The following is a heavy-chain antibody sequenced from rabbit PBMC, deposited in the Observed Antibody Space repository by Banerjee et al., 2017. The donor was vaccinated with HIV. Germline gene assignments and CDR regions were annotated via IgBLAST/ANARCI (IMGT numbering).Heavy chain of an antibody. Sequence: QEQLEESGGDLVKPEGSLTLTCTASGFSFSSSYWICWVRQAPGKGPEWIACIYAGSSDSTYYASWARGRFTISKTSSTTVTLQMTSLTAADTATYFCARDDTYIATMTMVIRGYFNLWGQGTLVTVS. CDR2: IYAGSSDST. V-gene: IGHV1S45*01. CDR3: ARDDTYIATMTMVIRGYFNL. D-gene: IGHD2-1*01. CDR1: GFSFSSSYW. J-gene: IGHJ4*01.